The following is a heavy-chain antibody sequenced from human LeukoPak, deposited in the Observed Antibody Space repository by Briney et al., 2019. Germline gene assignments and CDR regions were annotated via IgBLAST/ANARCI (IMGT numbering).Heavy chain of an antibody. V-gene: IGHV3-21*01. Sequence: GGSLTLSCAASGFTFSSYSMNWVRQAPGKGLEWVSSISSSSSYIHYADSVKGRFTISRDNAKNSLYLQMNSLRAEDTAVYYCARERSPQYFNPWGRGTLVTVSS. D-gene: IGHD3-3*01. CDR3: ARERSPQYFNP. CDR2: ISSSSSYI. CDR1: GFTFSSYS. J-gene: IGHJ2*01.